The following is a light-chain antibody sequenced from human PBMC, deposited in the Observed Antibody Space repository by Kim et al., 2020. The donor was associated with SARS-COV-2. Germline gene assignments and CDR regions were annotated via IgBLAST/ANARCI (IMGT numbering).Light chain of an antibody. CDR3: LQEYSYPRT. V-gene: IGKV1-6*01. CDR1: QDIRND. CDR2: GAS. J-gene: IGKJ1*01. Sequence: AIQMTQSPSSLSASVGDRVTITCRASQDIRNDLGWYQHKSGQAPKVLIYGASTLQSGVPSRFSGSGSGTDFTLTISSLQPEDFATYYCLQEYSYPRTFGQGTKVDIK.